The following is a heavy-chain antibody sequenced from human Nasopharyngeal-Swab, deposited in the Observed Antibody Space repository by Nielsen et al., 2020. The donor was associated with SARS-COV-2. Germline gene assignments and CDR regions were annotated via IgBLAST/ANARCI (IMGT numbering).Heavy chain of an antibody. V-gene: IGHV3-30*04. CDR2: ISYDGSNK. D-gene: IGHD2-15*01. CDR1: GFTFSSYA. Sequence: GGSLRLSCAASGFTFSSYAMHWVRQAPGKGLEWVAVISYDGSNKYYADSAKGRFTISRDNSKNTLYLQMNSLRAEDTAVYYCAIETRYCSGGSCSTGGMDVWGQGTTVTVSS. CDR3: AIETRYCSGGSCSTGGMDV. J-gene: IGHJ6*02.